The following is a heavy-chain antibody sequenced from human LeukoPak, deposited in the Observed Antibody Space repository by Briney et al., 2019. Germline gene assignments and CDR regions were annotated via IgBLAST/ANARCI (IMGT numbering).Heavy chain of an antibody. Sequence: SETLSLTCAVSGGSISSGGYSWSWIRQPPGKGLEWIGYIYHSGSTYYNPSLKSRVTISVDTSKNQFSLKLSSVTAADTAVYYCARDRLVAGTGTYYYYGMDVWGQGTTVTVSS. CDR3: ARDRLVAGTGTYYYYGMDV. V-gene: IGHV4-30-2*01. CDR2: IYHSGST. J-gene: IGHJ6*02. D-gene: IGHD6-19*01. CDR1: GGSISSGGYS.